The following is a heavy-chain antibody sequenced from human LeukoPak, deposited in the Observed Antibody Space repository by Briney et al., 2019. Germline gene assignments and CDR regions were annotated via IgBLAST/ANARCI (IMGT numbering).Heavy chain of an antibody. CDR2: ISGSGGST. V-gene: IGHV3-23*01. Sequence: PGGSLRLSCAASGFTFSSYAMSWVRQAPGKGLEWVSAISGSGGSTYYADSVKGRFTISRDNSKNTLYLQMNSLRAEDTAVYYCANRFLNYDFWSGCYTGYYGMDVWGQGTTVTVSS. D-gene: IGHD3-3*01. CDR3: ANRFLNYDFWSGCYTGYYGMDV. J-gene: IGHJ6*02. CDR1: GFTFSSYA.